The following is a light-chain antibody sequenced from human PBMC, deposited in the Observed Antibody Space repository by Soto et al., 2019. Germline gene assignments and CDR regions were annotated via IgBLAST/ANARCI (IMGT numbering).Light chain of an antibody. J-gene: IGLJ1*01. Sequence: QSALTQPASVSGSPGQSITISCTGTSSDAGSYNLVSWYQQHPDKAPKFMIYEGSKRPSGVSKRFSASKSGNTASLTISGLQAEDEADYYCCSYTGSSTYVFGTGTKLTVL. CDR1: SSDAGSYNL. CDR2: EGS. V-gene: IGLV2-23*01. CDR3: CSYTGSSTYV.